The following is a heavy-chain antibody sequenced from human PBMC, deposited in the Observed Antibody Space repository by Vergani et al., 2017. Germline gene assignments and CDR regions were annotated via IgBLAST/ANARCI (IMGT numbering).Heavy chain of an antibody. CDR1: GFSLTTGGEG. J-gene: IGHJ3*01. Sequence: QITLRESGPTLVKPTQTLTLTCTFSGFSLTTGGEGVGWIRQPPGRALEWLAFVYWNDDERYSPSLKSRVTITKETSKNEVILTMATMDPGDTATYYCVHRLGYFDWDGAFDVWGPGTMVTVSS. V-gene: IGHV2-5*01. CDR3: VHRLGYFDWDGAFDV. CDR2: VYWNDDE. D-gene: IGHD3-9*01.